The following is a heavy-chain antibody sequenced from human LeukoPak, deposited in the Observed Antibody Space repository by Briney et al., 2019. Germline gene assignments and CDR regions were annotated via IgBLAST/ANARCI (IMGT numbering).Heavy chain of an antibody. CDR2: ISYDGSNK. Sequence: GRSLRLSCAASGFTFSSYGMHWVRQAPGKGLEWVAVISYDGSNKYYPDSLKGLFTLSRDNFKNTLYLQMNSLRAEDTAVYYCAKGFRIVVVISYFDSCGQGTLVTVSS. CDR3: AKGFRIVVVISYFDS. D-gene: IGHD3-22*01. V-gene: IGHV3-30*18. J-gene: IGHJ4*02. CDR1: GFTFSSYG.